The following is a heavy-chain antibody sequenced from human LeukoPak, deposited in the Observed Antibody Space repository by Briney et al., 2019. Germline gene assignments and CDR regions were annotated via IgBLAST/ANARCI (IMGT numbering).Heavy chain of an antibody. D-gene: IGHD3-22*01. CDR2: INHSGST. CDR1: GGSFSGYY. CDR3: ARGEGYYYDSSGYYPSYFDY. J-gene: IGHJ4*02. Sequence: SETLSLTCAVSGGSFSGYYWSWIRQPPGKGLEWIGEINHSGSTNYNPSLKSRVTISVDTSKNQFSLKLSSVTAADTAVYYCARGEGYYYDSSGYYPSYFDYWGQGTLVTVSS. V-gene: IGHV4-34*01.